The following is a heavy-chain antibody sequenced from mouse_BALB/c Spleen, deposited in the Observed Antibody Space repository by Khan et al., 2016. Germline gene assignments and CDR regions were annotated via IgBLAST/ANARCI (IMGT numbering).Heavy chain of an antibody. CDR1: GFNIKDTY. CDR3: ANWDWYFDV. Sequence: QLKESGAELVKPGASVKLSCTASGFNIKDTYMHWVKQRPEQGLEWIGRIDPANGNTKYDPMFQGKATITADTSSNTAYLQLSSLTSEDTAVYYCANWDWYFDVWGAGTTVTVSS. CDR2: IDPANGNT. J-gene: IGHJ1*01. D-gene: IGHD4-1*01. V-gene: IGHV14-3*02.